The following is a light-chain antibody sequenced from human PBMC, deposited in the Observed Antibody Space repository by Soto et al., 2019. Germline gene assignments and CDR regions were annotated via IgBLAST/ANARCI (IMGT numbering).Light chain of an antibody. J-gene: IGKJ4*01. CDR1: QDISIW. V-gene: IGKV1-12*01. CDR3: HQANSFPRST. Sequence: DLQMTQSPSSVSASVGDKVTITCRASQDISIWLAWYQQKPGKAPKLLIYAASTLQSGVRSRFSGRGSGTDFTLTISSLQPEDFATYYCHQANSFPRSTFGGGTKVEI. CDR2: AAS.